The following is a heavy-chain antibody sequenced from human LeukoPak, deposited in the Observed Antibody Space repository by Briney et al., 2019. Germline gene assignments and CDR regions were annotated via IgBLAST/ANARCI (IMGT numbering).Heavy chain of an antibody. D-gene: IGHD6-13*01. CDR1: GFTFSSYW. CDR3: ARYRSSWSDYYYYGMDV. Sequence: QPGGSLRLSCAASGFTFSSYWMHWVRQAPGKGXXXXXXXXRDGSSTSYADSVQGRFTISRDNAKNTLYLQMNSLRAEDTAVYYCARYRSSWSDYYYYGMDVWGQGTTVTVSS. CDR2: XXRDGSST. V-gene: IGHV3-74*01. J-gene: IGHJ6*02.